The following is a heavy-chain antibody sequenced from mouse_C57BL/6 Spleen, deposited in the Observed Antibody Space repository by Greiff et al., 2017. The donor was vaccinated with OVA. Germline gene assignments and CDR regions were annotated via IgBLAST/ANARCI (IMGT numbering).Heavy chain of an antibody. CDR3: ARRPYYDYDSCYYFDY. CDR1: GYAFTNYL. J-gene: IGHJ2*01. D-gene: IGHD2-4*01. CDR2: INPGSGGT. Sequence: QVQLQQSGAELVRPGTSVKVSCKASGYAFTNYLIEWVKQRPGQGLEWIGVINPGSGGTNYNEKFKGKATLTADKSSSTAYMQLSSLTSEDSAVYFCARRPYYDYDSCYYFDYWGQGTTLTVSS. V-gene: IGHV1-54*01.